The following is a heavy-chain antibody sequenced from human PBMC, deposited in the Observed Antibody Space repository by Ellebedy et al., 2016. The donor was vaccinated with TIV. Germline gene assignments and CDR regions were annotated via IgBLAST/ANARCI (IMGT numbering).Heavy chain of an antibody. CDR2: IYPGDSDT. CDR1: GYSFTSYW. CDR3: SRWTLTVEGLGMDV. V-gene: IGHV5-51*01. D-gene: IGHD3/OR15-3a*01. J-gene: IGHJ6*02. Sequence: PGGSLRLSCKGSGYSFTSYWIGWVRQMPGKGLEWMGIIYPGDSDTRYSPSFQDQVTISADKSISTAYLQWSSLKASDTALYYCSRWTLTVEGLGMDVWGQGTTVTVSS.